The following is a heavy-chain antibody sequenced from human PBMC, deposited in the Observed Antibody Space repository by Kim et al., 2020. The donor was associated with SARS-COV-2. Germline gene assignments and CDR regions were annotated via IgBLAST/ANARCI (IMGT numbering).Heavy chain of an antibody. J-gene: IGHJ4*02. Sequence: GGSLRLSCAASGFTFSSYSMNWVRQAPGKGLEWVSSISSSSSYIYYADSVKGRFTISRDNAKNSLYLQMNSLRAEDTAVYYCARVLEGLEWLFLDYWGQGTLVTVSS. CDR3: ARVLEGLEWLFLDY. V-gene: IGHV3-21*01. CDR1: GFTFSSYS. D-gene: IGHD3-3*01. CDR2: ISSSSSYI.